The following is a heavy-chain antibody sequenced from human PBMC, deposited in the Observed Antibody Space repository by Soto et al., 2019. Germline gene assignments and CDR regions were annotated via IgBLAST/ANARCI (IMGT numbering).Heavy chain of an antibody. V-gene: IGHV4-61*01. CDR1: GGSVNSGHYY. Sequence: SETLSLTCTVSGGSVNSGHYYWNWIRQSPGKGLEWIGYIYYSGSTNYNSSLKSRLSISIDTSRNQFSLKLTSVTAADTAVYYCARESSLLLPDSWKKIAPWGQGILVTVSA. CDR3: ARESSLLLPDSWKKIAP. CDR2: IYYSGST. J-gene: IGHJ5*02. D-gene: IGHD1-1*01.